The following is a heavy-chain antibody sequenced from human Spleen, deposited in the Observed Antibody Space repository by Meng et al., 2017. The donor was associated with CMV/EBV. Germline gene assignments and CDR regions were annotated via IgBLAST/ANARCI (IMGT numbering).Heavy chain of an antibody. D-gene: IGHD4-17*01. CDR3: ARTDYGMDV. J-gene: IGHJ6*02. V-gene: IGHV4-38-2*02. CDR2: MYHSGST. CDR1: GYSISSDYY. Sequence: GSLRLSCTVSGYSISSDYYWGWVRQPPGKGLEWIGSMYHSGSTNYNPSLKSRVTISVDTSKNQFSLKVSSVTAADTAVYYCARTDYGMDVWGQGTTVTVSS.